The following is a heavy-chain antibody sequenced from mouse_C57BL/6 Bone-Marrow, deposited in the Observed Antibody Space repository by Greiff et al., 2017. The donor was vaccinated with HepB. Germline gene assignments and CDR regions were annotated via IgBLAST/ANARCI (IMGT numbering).Heavy chain of an antibody. V-gene: IGHV1-22*01. CDR3: ASHPPAFDY. CDR2: INPNNGGT. CDR1: GYTFTDYN. J-gene: IGHJ2*01. Sequence: EVQLQQSGPELVKPGASVKMSCKASGYTFTDYNMHWVKQSHGKSLEWIGYINPNNGGTSYNQKFKGKATLTVNKSSSTAYMELRSLTSEESAVYYCASHPPAFDYWGQGTTLTVSS.